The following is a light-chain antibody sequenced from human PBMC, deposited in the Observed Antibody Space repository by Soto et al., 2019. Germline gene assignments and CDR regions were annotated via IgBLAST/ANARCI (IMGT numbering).Light chain of an antibody. CDR1: QSISSW. V-gene: IGKV1-5*01. CDR3: QQYTSYSGT. Sequence: DIQMTQSPSTLSASVGDRVSITCRASQSISSWLAWYQQKPGKALRLLIYDGAILEPGVPSRFSPSGSGPDFTLPIISLQPVDFAIYYCQQYTSYSGTFGHGTQLDIK. J-gene: IGKJ2*02. CDR2: DGA.